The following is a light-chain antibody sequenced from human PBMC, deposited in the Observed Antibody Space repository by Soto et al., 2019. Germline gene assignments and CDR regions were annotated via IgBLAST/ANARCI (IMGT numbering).Light chain of an antibody. CDR1: SSDVGGHNY. CDR2: EVS. CDR3: SSYTSGSTYV. J-gene: IGLJ1*01. Sequence: QSVLTQPASVSGSPGQSITISCTGTSSDVGGHNYVSWYQQHPGKAPKLMIYEVSNRPSGVSNRFSGSKSGNTASLTISGLQAEGEADYYCSSYTSGSTYVFGTGTKVTVL. V-gene: IGLV2-14*01.